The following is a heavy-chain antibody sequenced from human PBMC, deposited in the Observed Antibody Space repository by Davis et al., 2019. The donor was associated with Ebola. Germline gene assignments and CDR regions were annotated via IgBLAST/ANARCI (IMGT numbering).Heavy chain of an antibody. CDR1: GFTVSSNY. V-gene: IGHV3-53*05. D-gene: IGHD6-19*01. CDR3: ARGRGGGSSGYNWFDP. Sequence: GGSLRLSCEASGFTVSSNYLNWVRQAPGKGLEWVSVIYGGIRTNYADSVRGRFTISRDNSKNTLYLQMNSLRSEDTAVYYCARGRGGGSSGYNWFDPWGQGTLVTVSS. J-gene: IGHJ5*02. CDR2: IYGGIRT.